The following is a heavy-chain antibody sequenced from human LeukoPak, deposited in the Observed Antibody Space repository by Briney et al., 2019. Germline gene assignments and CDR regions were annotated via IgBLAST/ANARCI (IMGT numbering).Heavy chain of an antibody. V-gene: IGHV3-43*01. CDR3: AKSVAVAGSGYFDY. D-gene: IGHD6-19*01. CDR1: GFTFDDYT. CDR2: ISWDGGST. Sequence: GRSLRLSCAASGFTFDDYTMHWVSQAPGKGLEWDSLISWDGGSTYYADSVKGRFTISRDNSKNSLYLQMNSLRTEDTALYYCAKSVAVAGSGYFDYWGQGTLVTISS. J-gene: IGHJ4*02.